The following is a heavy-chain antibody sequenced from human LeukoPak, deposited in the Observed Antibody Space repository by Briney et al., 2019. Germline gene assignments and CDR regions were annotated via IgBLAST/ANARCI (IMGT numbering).Heavy chain of an antibody. Sequence: GGSLRLSCAASRFTFSSYAMSWVRQAPGRGLEWVSTISGGGGSTYYADSVKGRFTISRDNSKNTLYLQMNSLRAEDTAVYYCAKVGPGIAAAGNPYYYYYMDVWGKGTTVTISS. V-gene: IGHV3-23*01. CDR3: AKVGPGIAAAGNPYYYYYMDV. CDR2: ISGGGGST. D-gene: IGHD6-13*01. CDR1: RFTFSSYA. J-gene: IGHJ6*03.